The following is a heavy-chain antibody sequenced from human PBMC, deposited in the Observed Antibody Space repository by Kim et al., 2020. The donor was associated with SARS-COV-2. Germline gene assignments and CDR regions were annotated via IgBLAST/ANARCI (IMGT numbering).Heavy chain of an antibody. D-gene: IGHD6-13*01. CDR2: IYHSGST. CDR1: GYSISSGYY. V-gene: IGHV4-38-2*02. J-gene: IGHJ4*02. CDR3: AREGSSWLFDY. Sequence: SETLSLTCTVSGYSISSGYYWGWIRQPPGKGLEWIGSIYHSGSTYYNPSLKSRVTISVDTSKNQFSLKLSSVTAADTAVYYCAREGSSWLFDYWGQGTLV.